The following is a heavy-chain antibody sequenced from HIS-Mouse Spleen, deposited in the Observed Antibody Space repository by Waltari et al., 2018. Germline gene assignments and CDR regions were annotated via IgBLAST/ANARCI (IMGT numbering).Heavy chain of an antibody. CDR2: IYSGGST. CDR1: GSTFRRKY. CDR3: ARDQNYYDSSGYAFDI. D-gene: IGHD3-22*01. V-gene: IGHV3-53*01. Sequence: EVQLVESGGGLIQPGGSLRLSCSASGSTFRRKYLGGVRPRPGKGLEWVSVIYSGGSTYYADSVKGRFTISRDNSKNTLYLQMNSLRAEDTAVYYCARDQNYYDSSGYAFDIWGQGTMVTVSS. J-gene: IGHJ3*02.